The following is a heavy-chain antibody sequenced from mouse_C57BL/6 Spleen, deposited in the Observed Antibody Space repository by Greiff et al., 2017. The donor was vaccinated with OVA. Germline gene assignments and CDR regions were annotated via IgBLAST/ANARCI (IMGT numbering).Heavy chain of an antibody. Sequence: VQLQQSGAELVRPGTSVKVSCKASGYAFTNYLIEWVKQRPGQGLEWIGVINPGSGGTNYNEKFKGKATLTADKSSSTAYMQLSSLTSEDSAVYFCARKEGSRGFDYWGQGTTLTVSS. V-gene: IGHV1-54*01. CDR3: ARKEGSRGFDY. CDR1: GYAFTNYL. J-gene: IGHJ2*01. CDR2: INPGSGGT. D-gene: IGHD1-1*01.